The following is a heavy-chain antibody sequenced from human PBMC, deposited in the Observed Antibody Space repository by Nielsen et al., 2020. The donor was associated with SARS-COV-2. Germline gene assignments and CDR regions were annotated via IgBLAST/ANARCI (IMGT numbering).Heavy chain of an antibody. D-gene: IGHD3-3*01. Sequence: SEILSLTCAVHVGSFSAYYWSWVRQPPGKGLEWIGEVDHTGRTNNNPSLQSRVTMSVDRSKNQFSLTLSSVTAADTAVYYCARGRSSWYRIYFDYWGQGTLVTVSS. V-gene: IGHV4-34*01. J-gene: IGHJ4*02. CDR1: VGSFSAYY. CDR3: ARGRSSWYRIYFDY. CDR2: VDHTGRT.